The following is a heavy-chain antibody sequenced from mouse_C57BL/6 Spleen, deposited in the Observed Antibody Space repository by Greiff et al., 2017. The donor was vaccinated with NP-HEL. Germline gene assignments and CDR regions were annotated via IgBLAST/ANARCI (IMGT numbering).Heavy chain of an antibody. CDR3: ARGRDYSNYFH. V-gene: IGHV1-76*01. CDR2: IYPGSGNT. CDR1: GYTFTDYY. J-gene: IGHJ2*01. Sequence: QVQLQQSGAELVRPGASVKLSCKASGYTFTDYYINWVKQRPGQGLEWIARIYPGSGNTYYNEKFKGKATLTAEKSSSTAYMQLSSLTSEDSAVYFCARGRDYSNYFHWGQGTTLTVSS. D-gene: IGHD2-5*01.